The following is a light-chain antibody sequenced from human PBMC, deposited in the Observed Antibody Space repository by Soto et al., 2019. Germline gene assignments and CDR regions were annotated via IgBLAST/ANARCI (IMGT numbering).Light chain of an antibody. CDR1: QSIRNW. CDR3: QEYHSYTWT. J-gene: IGKJ1*01. Sequence: DLQLTQSPSTLSASVGDRATITCRTSQSIRNWVAWYQQKPGKAPKLLIFDASSLQSGVPSRFSGSGSGTEFTLTISSLQPDDFATYYCQEYHSYTWTFGQATKVDIK. CDR2: DAS. V-gene: IGKV1-5*01.